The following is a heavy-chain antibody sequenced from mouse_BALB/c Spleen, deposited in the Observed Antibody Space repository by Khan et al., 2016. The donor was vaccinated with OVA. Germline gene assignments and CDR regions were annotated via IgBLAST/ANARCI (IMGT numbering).Heavy chain of an antibody. CDR3: ARQPYYHYNIMDY. D-gene: IGHD2-10*01. V-gene: IGHV2-6-1*01. Sequence: VQLVESGPGLVAPSQSLSITCTISGFSLTNYGVHWVRQPPGKGLEWLVVIWNDGNTAYNSALKSRLTISKDKSKSQVFLKMNSLQTDDTAMYFCARQPYYHYNIMDYWGQGTSVTVSS. J-gene: IGHJ4*01. CDR2: IWNDGNT. CDR1: GFSLTNYG.